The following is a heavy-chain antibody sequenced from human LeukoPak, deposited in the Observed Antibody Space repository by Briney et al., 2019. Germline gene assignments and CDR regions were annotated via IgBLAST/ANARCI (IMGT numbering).Heavy chain of an antibody. V-gene: IGHV1-69*04. Sequence: ATVKVSCKASGGTFSSYAISWVRQAPGQGLEWMGRIIPILGIANYAQKFQGRVTITADKSTSTAYMELSSLRSEDTAVYYCASLRRDGYNYYFDYWGQGTLVTVSS. D-gene: IGHD5-24*01. CDR3: ASLRRDGYNYYFDY. J-gene: IGHJ4*02. CDR2: IIPILGIA. CDR1: GGTFSSYA.